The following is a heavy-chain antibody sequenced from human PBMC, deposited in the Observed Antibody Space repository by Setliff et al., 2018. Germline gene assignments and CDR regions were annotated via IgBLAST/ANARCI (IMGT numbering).Heavy chain of an antibody. Sequence: PGGSLRLSCAASGYSFSDHYLDWVRQAPGKGLEWVARIRDRASGYTTEYAASVKGRVTISRDESKNLVDLQMSSLKTEDTAVYYCARTYCGRDTCISHLDYWGQGALVTVSS. D-gene: IGHD2-21*02. J-gene: IGHJ4*02. CDR2: IRDRASGYTT. CDR1: GYSFSDHY. V-gene: IGHV3-72*01. CDR3: ARTYCGRDTCISHLDY.